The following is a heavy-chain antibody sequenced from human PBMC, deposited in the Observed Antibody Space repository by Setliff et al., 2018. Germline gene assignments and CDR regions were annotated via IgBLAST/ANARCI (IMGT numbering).Heavy chain of an antibody. CDR3: ARLGATVKRGYFDF. V-gene: IGHV4-34*01. D-gene: IGHD1-26*01. CDR2: INDRGST. Sequence: PSETLSLTCAVYGGSFSGYFWSWIRQAPGRGLEWIGEINDRGSTHYNPSLKSRVTISIDTSKNQFSLKLTSVTAADTAVYYCARLGATVKRGYFDFWGQGTLVTVSS. CDR1: GGSFSGYF. J-gene: IGHJ4*02.